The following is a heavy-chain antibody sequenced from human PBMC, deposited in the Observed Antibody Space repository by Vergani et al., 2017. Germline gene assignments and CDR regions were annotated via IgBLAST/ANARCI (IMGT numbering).Heavy chain of an antibody. D-gene: IGHD5-12*01. CDR1: GGSISSYY. J-gene: IGHJ4*02. CDR3: ARVNRGYSGYDLKIWDAFDI. Sequence: QVQLQESGPGLVKPSETLSLTCTVSGGSISSYYWSWIRQPPGKGLEWIGYIYYSGSTYYNPSLKSRVTISVDTSKNQFSLKLSSVTAVDTAVYYCARVNRGYSGYDLKIWDAFDIWGQGTLVTVSS. CDR2: IYYSGST. V-gene: IGHV4-59*12.